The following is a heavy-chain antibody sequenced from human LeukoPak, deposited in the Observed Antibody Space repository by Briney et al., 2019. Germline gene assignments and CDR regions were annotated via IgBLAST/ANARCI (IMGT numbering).Heavy chain of an antibody. V-gene: IGHV4-34*01. CDR3: ARGDDSSGYSTFDI. CDR2: INHSGST. J-gene: IGHJ3*02. CDR1: GFTFSSYA. D-gene: IGHD3-22*01. Sequence: GSLRLSCAASGFTFSSYAMSWIRQPPGKGLEWIGEINHSGSTNYNPSLKSRVTISVDTSKNQFSLKLSSVTAADTAVYYCARGDDSSGYSTFDIWGQGTMVTVSS.